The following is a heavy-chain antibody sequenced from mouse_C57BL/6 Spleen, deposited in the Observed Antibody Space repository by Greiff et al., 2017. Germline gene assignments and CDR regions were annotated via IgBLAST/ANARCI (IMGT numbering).Heavy chain of an antibody. CDR3: AREGGSSYEYYFDY. CDR1: GYSITSGYY. D-gene: IGHD1-1*01. CDR2: ISYDGSN. Sequence: DVKLVESGPGLVKPSQSLSLTCSVTGYSITSGYYWNWIRQFPGNKLEWMGYISYDGSNNYNPSLKNRISITRDTSKNQFFLKLNSVTTEDTATYYCAREGGSSYEYYFDYWGQGTTLTVSS. V-gene: IGHV3-6*01. J-gene: IGHJ2*01.